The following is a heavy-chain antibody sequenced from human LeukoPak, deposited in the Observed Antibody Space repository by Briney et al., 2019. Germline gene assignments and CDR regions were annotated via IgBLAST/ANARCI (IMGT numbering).Heavy chain of an antibody. Sequence: SETLSLTCTVSGGSISSYYWSWIRQPAGKGLEWIGRIYTSGSTNYNPSLKSRVTMSVDTSKNQFSLKLSSVTAADTAVYYCARVRCSGGSCPYYYYYYYMDVWGKGTTVTVSS. CDR1: GGSISSYY. J-gene: IGHJ6*03. CDR2: IYTSGST. V-gene: IGHV4-4*07. CDR3: ARVRCSGGSCPYYYYYYYMDV. D-gene: IGHD2-15*01.